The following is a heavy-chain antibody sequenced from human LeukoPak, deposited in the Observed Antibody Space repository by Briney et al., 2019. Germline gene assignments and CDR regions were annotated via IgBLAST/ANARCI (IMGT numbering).Heavy chain of an antibody. V-gene: IGHV1-46*01. CDR1: GYTFTSYY. CDR2: INPSGGST. Sequence: ASVKVSCKASGYTFTSYYMHWVRQAPGQGLEWMGIINPSGGSTSYAQKFQGRVTMPRDTSTSTVYMELSSLRSEDTAVYYCARGGLVSSSWYRYYYYMDVWGKGTTVTISS. J-gene: IGHJ6*03. D-gene: IGHD6-13*01. CDR3: ARGGLVSSSWYRYYYYMDV.